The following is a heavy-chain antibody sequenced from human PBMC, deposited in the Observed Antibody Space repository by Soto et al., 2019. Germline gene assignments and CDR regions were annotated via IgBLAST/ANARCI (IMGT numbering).Heavy chain of an antibody. Sequence: ASVKVSGKASGYSFTNYDINWVRQFAGQGPEWMAWMNPHSGNTGYAQKFRGRVTVARDTSTSTVYRELTRLTSDDTAVYFCARSGGSPARYFDLWGRGTLVTVS. J-gene: IGHJ2*01. D-gene: IGHD6-19*01. CDR2: MNPHSGNT. CDR3: ARSGGSPARYFDL. V-gene: IGHV1-8*01. CDR1: GYSFTNYD.